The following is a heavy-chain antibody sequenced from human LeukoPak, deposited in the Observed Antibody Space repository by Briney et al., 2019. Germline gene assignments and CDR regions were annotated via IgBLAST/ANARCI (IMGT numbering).Heavy chain of an antibody. CDR1: GGSISSSSYY. Sequence: PSETLSLTCTVSGGSISSSSYYWGWIRQPPGKGLEWIGSIYYSGSTYYNPSLKSRVTISVDTSKNQFSLKLSSVTAADTAVYYCARVLDGYYGMDVWGQGTTVTVSS. CDR3: ARVLDGYYGMDV. CDR2: IYYSGST. D-gene: IGHD2-15*01. J-gene: IGHJ6*02. V-gene: IGHV4-39*07.